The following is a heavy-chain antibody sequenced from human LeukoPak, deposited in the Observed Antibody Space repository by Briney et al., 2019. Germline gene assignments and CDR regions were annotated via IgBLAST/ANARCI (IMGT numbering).Heavy chain of an antibody. D-gene: IGHD6-13*01. Sequence: GGSLRLSCAASGFTFSSYAMSWVRQAPGKGLEWVSAISGSGDSTYCGDSVKGRFTISRDNSKNTLYLQMNSLRAEDTAVYYCAKTRPLDSSSWSHGDYWGQGTLVTVSS. CDR3: AKTRPLDSSSWSHGDY. CDR1: GFTFSSYA. CDR2: ISGSGDST. V-gene: IGHV3-23*01. J-gene: IGHJ4*02.